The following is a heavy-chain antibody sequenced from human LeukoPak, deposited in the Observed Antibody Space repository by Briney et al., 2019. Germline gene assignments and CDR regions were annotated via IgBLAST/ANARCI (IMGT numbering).Heavy chain of an antibody. V-gene: IGHV4-34*01. D-gene: IGHD3-10*01. J-gene: IGHJ5*02. Sequence: SETLSLTCAVYGGSFSGYYWSWIRQPPGKGLEWIGEINHSGSTNYNPSLKSRVTISVDTSKNQFSLKLSSVTAADTAVYYCARSSITMVRGVILNWFDPWGQGTLVTVSS. CDR2: INHSGST. CDR3: ARSSITMVRGVILNWFDP. CDR1: GGSFSGYY.